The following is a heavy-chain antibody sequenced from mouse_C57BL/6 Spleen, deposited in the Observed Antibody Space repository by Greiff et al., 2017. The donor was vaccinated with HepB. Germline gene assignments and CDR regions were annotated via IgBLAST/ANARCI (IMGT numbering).Heavy chain of an antibody. D-gene: IGHD1-1*01. CDR3: ANLITTVVGNAY. CDR1: GYTFTSYW. V-gene: IGHV1-53*01. CDR2: INPSNGGT. Sequence: QVQLQQPGTELVKPGASVKLSCKASGYTFTSYWMHWVKQRPGQGLEWIGNINPSNGGTNYNEKFKSKATLTVAKASSTAYMQLSSLTSEDSAVYYCANLITTVVGNAYWGQGTLVTVSA. J-gene: IGHJ3*01.